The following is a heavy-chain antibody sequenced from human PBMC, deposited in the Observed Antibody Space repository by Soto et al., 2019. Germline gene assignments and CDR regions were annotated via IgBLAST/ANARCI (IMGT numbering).Heavy chain of an antibody. CDR3: ARASSSSSAADY. D-gene: IGHD6-6*01. V-gene: IGHV4-31*03. CDR1: GESISSGGYY. Sequence: QVQLQESGPGLVKASQTLSLICSVSGESISSGGYYWSWIRHHPGKGLEWIGYIYDSESAYYNPSLKSRVTIPRDTSKNHFAMKLSSVTAADTAVYYCARASSSSSAADYWGQGTLITVSS. J-gene: IGHJ4*02. CDR2: IYDSESA.